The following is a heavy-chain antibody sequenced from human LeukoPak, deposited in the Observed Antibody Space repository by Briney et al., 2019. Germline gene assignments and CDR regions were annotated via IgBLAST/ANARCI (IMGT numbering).Heavy chain of an antibody. CDR1: GGFISSGGYY. V-gene: IGHV4-39*01. Sequence: PSETLSLTCVVSGGFISSGGYYWGWIRHPPEKGLEWIGSVHHSGITYYNTSLKGRVTISVDKSKNQSSLELTSVTAADTAVYYCARNPPNYYDSSGRMGAFDVWGQGTMVTVSS. CDR3: ARNPPNYYDSSGRMGAFDV. J-gene: IGHJ3*01. D-gene: IGHD3-22*01. CDR2: VHHSGIT.